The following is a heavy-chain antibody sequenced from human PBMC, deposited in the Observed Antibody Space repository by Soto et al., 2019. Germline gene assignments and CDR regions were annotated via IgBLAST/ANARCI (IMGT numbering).Heavy chain of an antibody. CDR3: ARVLLERRHYFGMDV. D-gene: IGHD1-1*01. V-gene: IGHV4-4*07. J-gene: IGHJ6*02. CDR1: GESISTYY. Sequence: PSETMSVTCTVAGESISTYYWSWIRKPAGKELEWIGRMYGSGSTNYSPFLKSRVAMSVDTSKNQFSLKLKSVTAADTAVYYCARVLLERRHYFGMDVWGQGTTVTVS. CDR2: MYGSGST.